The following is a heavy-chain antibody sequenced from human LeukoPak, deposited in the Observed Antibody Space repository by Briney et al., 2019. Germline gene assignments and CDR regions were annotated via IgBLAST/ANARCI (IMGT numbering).Heavy chain of an antibody. Sequence: ASVKVSCKASGYTFTSYDINWVRQATAQRREWMGWMNPNSGNTGYAQKFPGRVTITRNTSISTAYMELSGLRSEDTAVYYCARGLYGDYVFDPWGQGTLVTVSS. CDR1: GYTFTSYD. CDR2: MNPNSGNT. CDR3: ARGLYGDYVFDP. V-gene: IGHV1-8*03. J-gene: IGHJ5*02. D-gene: IGHD4-17*01.